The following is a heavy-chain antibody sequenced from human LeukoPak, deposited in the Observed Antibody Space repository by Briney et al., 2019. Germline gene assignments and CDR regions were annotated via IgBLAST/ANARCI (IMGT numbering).Heavy chain of an antibody. CDR3: ARVRDGYNDAYDI. D-gene: IGHD5-24*01. CDR2: ISPSGAIT. Sequence: GASVKVSCKASGGTFSSYAISWVRQAPGQGLEWMGIISPSGAITSYAQKFQGRVTMTSDMSTRTVYMELSSLRSEDTAVYYCARVRDGYNDAYDIWGQGTMVTVSS. V-gene: IGHV1-46*01. J-gene: IGHJ3*02. CDR1: GGTFSSYA.